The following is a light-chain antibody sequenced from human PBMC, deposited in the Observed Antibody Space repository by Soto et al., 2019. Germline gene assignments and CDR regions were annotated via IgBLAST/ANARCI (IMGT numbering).Light chain of an antibody. Sequence: QYVLTQPASVSGSPGQSITISCTGTSNDVGSHNLVSWYQQFPGKAPKLIIFEASKRPSGVSNRFSGSKSGSTASLTISGLQAEDEADYYCCSNAAGSTYVFGSGTKVTAL. V-gene: IGLV2-23*01. CDR2: EAS. CDR3: CSNAAGSTYV. J-gene: IGLJ1*01. CDR1: SNDVGSHNL.